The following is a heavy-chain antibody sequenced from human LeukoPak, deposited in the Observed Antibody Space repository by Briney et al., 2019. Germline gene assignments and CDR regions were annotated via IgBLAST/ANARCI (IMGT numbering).Heavy chain of an antibody. CDR2: ISSSGSTI. D-gene: IGHD5-12*01. J-gene: IGHJ4*02. V-gene: IGHV3-11*01. Sequence: TGGSLRLSCAASGFTFSDYYMSWIRQAPGKGLEWVSYISSSGSTIYYADSVKGRFTISRDNATNSPYLRMNSLRAEDTAVYYCARDLSGYAYYFDYWGQGTLVTVSS. CDR3: ARDLSGYAYYFDY. CDR1: GFTFSDYY.